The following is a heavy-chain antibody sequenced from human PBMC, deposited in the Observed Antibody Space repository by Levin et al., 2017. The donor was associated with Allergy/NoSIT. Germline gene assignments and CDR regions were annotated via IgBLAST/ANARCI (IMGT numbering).Heavy chain of an antibody. CDR1: GLTFSSYG. Sequence: LSLTCEVSGLTFSSYGMHWVRQAPGKGLEWVAVIWYDGSIKYYADSVKGRFTISRDNSKNTLYLQMNSLRAEDTAVYYCASAAGPFDNWGQGTLVTVSS. CDR2: IWYDGSIK. V-gene: IGHV3-33*03. CDR3: ASAAGPFDN. J-gene: IGHJ4*02.